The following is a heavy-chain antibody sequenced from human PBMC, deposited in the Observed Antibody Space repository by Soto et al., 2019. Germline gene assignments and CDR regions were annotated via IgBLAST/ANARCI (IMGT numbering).Heavy chain of an antibody. CDR1: GCSISSSSYY. J-gene: IGHJ4*02. V-gene: IGHV4-39*01. D-gene: IGHD3-3*01. CDR3: ARHAPAISISDH. Sequence: PSETLSLTCTVSGCSISSSSYYWCWILQPPGKGLEWIGSIYYSGSTYYNPSLKSRVTISVDTSKNQFSLKLSSVTAADTAVYYCARHAPAISISDHWGQGTLVTVSS. CDR2: IYYSGST.